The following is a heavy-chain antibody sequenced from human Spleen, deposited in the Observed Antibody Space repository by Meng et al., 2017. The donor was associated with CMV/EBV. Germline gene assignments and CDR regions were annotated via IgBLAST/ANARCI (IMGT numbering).Heavy chain of an antibody. J-gene: IGHJ4*02. Sequence: GESLKISCAVSGFTFSSYWMSWVRQAPGKGLEWVSSISRSSSYIDYADSVKGRFTISRDNAKNSLYLQMNSLRAEDTAVYYCARDTAKEYFDYWGQGTLVTVSS. CDR2: ISRSSSYI. CDR1: GFTFSSYW. V-gene: IGHV3-21*01. D-gene: IGHD4-17*01. CDR3: ARDTAKEYFDY.